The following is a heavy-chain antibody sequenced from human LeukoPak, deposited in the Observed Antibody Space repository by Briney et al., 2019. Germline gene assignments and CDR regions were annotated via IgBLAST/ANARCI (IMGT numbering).Heavy chain of an antibody. D-gene: IGHD3-3*01. J-gene: IGHJ6*02. CDR3: ARVNYDFYTRNYYYYYGMDV. CDR1: GFTFSSNA. V-gene: IGHV3-66*01. Sequence: GGSLRLSCAASGFTFSSNAMSWVRQAPGKGLEWVSVIYSGGSTYYADSVKGRFTISRDNSKNTLYLQMNSLRAEDTAVYYCARVNYDFYTRNYYYYYGMDVWGQGTTVTVSS. CDR2: IYSGGST.